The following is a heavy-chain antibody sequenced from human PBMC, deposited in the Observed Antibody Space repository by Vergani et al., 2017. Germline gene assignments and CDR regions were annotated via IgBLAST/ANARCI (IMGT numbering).Heavy chain of an antibody. J-gene: IGHJ4*02. D-gene: IGHD5-18*01. CDR1: GFTFSSYW. Sequence: EVQLVESGGGLVQPGGSLRLSCAASGFTFSSYWMSWVRQAPGKGLEWVSSISSSSSYIYYADSVKGRFTISRDNAKNSLYLQMNSLRAEDTAVYYCARDIVDTAMVVDYWGQGTLVTVSS. V-gene: IGHV3-21*01. CDR3: ARDIVDTAMVVDY. CDR2: ISSSSSYI.